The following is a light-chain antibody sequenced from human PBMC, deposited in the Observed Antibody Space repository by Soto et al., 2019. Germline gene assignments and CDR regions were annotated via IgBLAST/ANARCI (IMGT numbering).Light chain of an antibody. V-gene: IGLV1-40*01. CDR1: SSNIGSGYD. J-gene: IGLJ3*02. Sequence: QLVLTQPPSVSGAPGQRVTISCTGSSSNIGSGYDVHWYQQLPGTAPKLLIFRNSNRPSGVPERFSGSKSGTSASLAITGLQADDEADYYCQSYDSTLRGWVFGGGTKLTVL. CDR3: QSYDSTLRGWV. CDR2: RNS.